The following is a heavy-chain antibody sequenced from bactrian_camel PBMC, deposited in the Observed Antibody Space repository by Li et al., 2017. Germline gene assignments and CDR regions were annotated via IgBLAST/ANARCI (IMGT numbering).Heavy chain of an antibody. Sequence: QLVESGGGSVQPGGSPRLSCAASGFTFSNSWMHWVRQGPGKGLEWVSRINGAGDQLYYADSVKGRATISRDNAKNTVHLELNSLKTEDTAMYYCAVSTTSYSPVFGQGTQVTVS. V-gene: IGHV3S25*01. J-gene: IGHJ4*01. D-gene: IGHD7*01. CDR1: GFTFSNSW. CDR2: INGAGDQL.